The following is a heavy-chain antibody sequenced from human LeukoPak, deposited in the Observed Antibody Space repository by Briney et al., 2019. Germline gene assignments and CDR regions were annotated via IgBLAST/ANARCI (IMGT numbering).Heavy chain of an antibody. D-gene: IGHD4-23*01. CDR3: ASGGVGDAFDI. Sequence: GGSLRLSCAASGFTFSDYSTSWVRQAPVKGLDWVSYISRSTSIIYYADSVKGRFTISRDNAKNSLYLQMNSLRAEDTAVYYCASGGVGDAFDIWGQGTMVTVSS. CDR1: GFTFSDYS. J-gene: IGHJ3*02. CDR2: ISRSTSII. V-gene: IGHV3-48*01.